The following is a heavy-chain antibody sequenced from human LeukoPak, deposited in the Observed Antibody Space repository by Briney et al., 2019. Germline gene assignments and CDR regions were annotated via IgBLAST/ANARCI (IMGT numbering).Heavy chain of an antibody. J-gene: IGHJ4*02. CDR1: GFTFSRYT. Sequence: GGSLRLSCAASGFTFSRYTMNWVCQAPGKGLEWISDISSSSTTIHYADSVKGRFTISRDNAKNSLYLQMNNLRAEDTAVYYCARDPREWGLPYFDCWGQGTLVTVSS. CDR3: ARDPREWGLPYFDC. CDR2: ISSSSTTI. V-gene: IGHV3-48*01. D-gene: IGHD1-26*01.